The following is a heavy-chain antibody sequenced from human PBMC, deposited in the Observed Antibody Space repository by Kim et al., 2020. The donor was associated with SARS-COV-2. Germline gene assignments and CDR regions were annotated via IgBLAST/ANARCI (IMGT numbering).Heavy chain of an antibody. CDR3: ARAMVRGYYYYYMDV. CDR2: ISYDGSNK. J-gene: IGHJ6*03. Sequence: GVSLRLSCAASGFTFSSYAMHWVRQAPGKGLEWVAVISYDGSNKYYADSVKGRFTISRDNSKNTLYLQMNSLRAEDTAVYYCARAMVRGYYYYYMDVWGKGTTVTVSS. CDR1: GFTFSSYA. V-gene: IGHV3-30-3*01. D-gene: IGHD3-10*01.